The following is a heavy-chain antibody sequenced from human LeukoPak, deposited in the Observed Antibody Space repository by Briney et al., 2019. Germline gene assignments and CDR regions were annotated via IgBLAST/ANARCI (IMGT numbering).Heavy chain of an antibody. V-gene: IGHV3-21*01. CDR2: ISSSSSYI. Sequence: PGGSLRLSCAASGFTFNTYSMIWVRQAPGKGLEWVSSISSSSSYIYYADSVKGRFTISRDNAKSSLYLQMNSLRAEDTAVYYCARAYPYCSSNICYSDYWGQGTWSPSPQ. J-gene: IGHJ4*02. CDR1: GFTFNTYS. CDR3: ARAYPYCSSNICYSDY. D-gene: IGHD2-2*01.